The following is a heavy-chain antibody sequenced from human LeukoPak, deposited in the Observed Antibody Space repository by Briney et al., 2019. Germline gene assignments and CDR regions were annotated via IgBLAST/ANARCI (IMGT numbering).Heavy chain of an antibody. Sequence: ASVKVSCKASGYTFTNYGISWVRQAPGQGLEWMGWMNPNSGNTGYAQKFQGRVTMTRNTSISTAYMELSSLRSEDTAVYYCARGVLGAIDYWGQGTLVTVSS. CDR1: GYTFTNYG. CDR3: ARGVLGAIDY. CDR2: MNPNSGNT. D-gene: IGHD1-26*01. V-gene: IGHV1-8*02. J-gene: IGHJ4*02.